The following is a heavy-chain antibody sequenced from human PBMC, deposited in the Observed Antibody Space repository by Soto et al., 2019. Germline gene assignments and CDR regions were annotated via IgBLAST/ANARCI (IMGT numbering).Heavy chain of an antibody. D-gene: IGHD4-17*01. Sequence: EVQLFESGGNSVQPGGSLRLSCAASEFNFSNYAMTWVRLAPGKGLEWCSSISDSGGSAIFADSVKGRFTISRDNSKNTLYLEMDSLRAEETALYYCAKPADGYGEHYWYFDLWGRGTRVTVSS. CDR1: EFNFSNYA. CDR2: ISDSGGSA. J-gene: IGHJ2*01. V-gene: IGHV3-23*01. CDR3: AKPADGYGEHYWYFDL.